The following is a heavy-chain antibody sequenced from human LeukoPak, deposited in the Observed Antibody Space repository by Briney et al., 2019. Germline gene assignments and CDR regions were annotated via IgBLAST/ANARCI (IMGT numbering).Heavy chain of an antibody. CDR3: ARVGSKNSSSWYVHYFDY. Sequence: PSETLSLTCTVSGGSISSHYWSWIRQPPGKGLEWIGYIYYSGSTNYNPSLKSRVTISVDTSKNQFSLKLSSVTAADAAVYYCARVGSKNSSSWYVHYFDYWGQGTLVTVSS. CDR1: GGSISSHY. D-gene: IGHD6-13*01. J-gene: IGHJ4*02. CDR2: IYYSGST. V-gene: IGHV4-59*11.